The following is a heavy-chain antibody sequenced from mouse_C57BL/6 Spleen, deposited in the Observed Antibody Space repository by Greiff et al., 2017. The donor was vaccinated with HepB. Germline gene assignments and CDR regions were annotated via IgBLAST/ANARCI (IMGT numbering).Heavy chain of an antibody. V-gene: IGHV3-6*01. CDR2: ISYDGSN. J-gene: IGHJ4*01. CDR1: GYSITSGYY. Sequence: ESGPGLVKPSQSLSLTCSVTGYSITSGYYWNWIRQFPGNKLEWMGYISYDGSNNYNPSLKNRISITRDTSKNKFFLKLNSVTTEDTATYYCAREPPFYAMDYWGQGTSVTVSS. CDR3: AREPPFYAMDY.